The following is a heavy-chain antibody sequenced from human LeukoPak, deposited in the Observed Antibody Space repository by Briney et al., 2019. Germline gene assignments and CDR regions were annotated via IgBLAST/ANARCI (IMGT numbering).Heavy chain of an antibody. CDR2: ISYDGSNK. D-gene: IGHD2-15*01. CDR1: GFTFSSYG. Sequence: PGGSLRLSCAASGFTFSSYGTHWVRQAPGKGLEWVAVISYDGSNKYYADSVKGRFTISRDNSKNTLYLQMNSLRAEDTAVYYCAKDGGYCSGGSCYETHYFDYWGQGTLVTVSS. J-gene: IGHJ4*02. CDR3: AKDGGYCSGGSCYETHYFDY. V-gene: IGHV3-30*18.